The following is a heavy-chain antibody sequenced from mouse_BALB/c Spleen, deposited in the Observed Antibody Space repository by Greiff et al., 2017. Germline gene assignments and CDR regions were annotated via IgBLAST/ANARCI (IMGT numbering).Heavy chain of an antibody. J-gene: IGHJ2*01. CDR1: GYAFTNYL. Sequence: QVQLQQSGAELVRPGTSVKVSCKASGYAFTNYLIEWVKQRPGQGLEWIGVINPGSGGTNYNETFKGKATLTADKSSSTAYMQRSSLTSDDSAVYYCARGDGSYYFDYWGQGTTLTVSS. CDR2: INPGSGGT. CDR3: ARGDGSYYFDY. D-gene: IGHD2-3*01. V-gene: IGHV1-54*03.